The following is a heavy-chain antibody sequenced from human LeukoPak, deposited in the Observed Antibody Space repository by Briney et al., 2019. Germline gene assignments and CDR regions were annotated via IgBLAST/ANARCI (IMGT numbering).Heavy chain of an antibody. J-gene: IGHJ4*02. D-gene: IGHD2-2*02. CDR2: IYYSGST. CDR3: ARRTGYCSSTSCYTTYYFDY. CDR1: GGSISSSSYY. Sequence: PSETLSLTRTVSGGSISSSSYYWGWIRQPPGKGLEWIGSIYYSGSTYYNPSLKSRVTISVDTSKNQFSLKLSSVTAADTAVYYCARRTGYCSSTSCYTTYYFDYWGQGTLVTVSS. V-gene: IGHV4-39*01.